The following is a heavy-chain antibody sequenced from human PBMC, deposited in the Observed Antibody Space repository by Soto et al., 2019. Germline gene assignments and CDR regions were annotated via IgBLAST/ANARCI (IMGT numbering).Heavy chain of an antibody. CDR3: ARRDYDFWSGSPLGY. Sequence: PSETLSLTCAVYGGSFSGYYWSWIRQPPGKGLEWIGEINHSGSTNYNPSLKSRVTISVDTSRNQFSLKLSSVTAADTAVYYCARRDYDFWSGSPLGYWGQGTLVTVS. D-gene: IGHD3-3*01. CDR2: INHSGST. CDR1: GGSFSGYY. V-gene: IGHV4-34*01. J-gene: IGHJ4*02.